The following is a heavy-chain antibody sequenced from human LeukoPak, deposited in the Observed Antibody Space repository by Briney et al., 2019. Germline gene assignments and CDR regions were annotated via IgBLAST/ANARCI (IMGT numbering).Heavy chain of an antibody. V-gene: IGHV3-21*06. CDR3: ASLRSYSRIGAPGIIDY. D-gene: IGHD6-13*01. Sequence: GGSLRLSCAASGFTFSSYIMHWVRQAPGKGLEWVSFINSSSSYIYYADKVKGRFTISRDNAKNSLYLQMNSLRAEDTAVYYCASLRSYSRIGAPGIIDYWGQGTLLTVS. J-gene: IGHJ4*02. CDR1: GFTFSSYI. CDR2: INSSSSYI.